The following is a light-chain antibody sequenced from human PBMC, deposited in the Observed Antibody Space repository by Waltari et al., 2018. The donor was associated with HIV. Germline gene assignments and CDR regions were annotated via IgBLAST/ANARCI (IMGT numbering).Light chain of an antibody. CDR2: SNN. CDR3: ASWDDSLNGRV. J-gene: IGLJ3*02. CDR1: SSNIGSNT. V-gene: IGLV1-44*01. Sequence: QSVLTQPPSASGTPGQRVTISCSGSSSNIGSNTVNWYQQLPGTAPKLLIYSNNHRPSGVPDRFSGSKSGTSASLAISGLQSEEEADYYCASWDDSLNGRVFGGGTKLTVL.